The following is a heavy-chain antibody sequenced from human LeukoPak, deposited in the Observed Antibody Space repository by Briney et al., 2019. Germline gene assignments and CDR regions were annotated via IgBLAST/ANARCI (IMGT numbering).Heavy chain of an antibody. V-gene: IGHV4-34*01. D-gene: IGHD5-24*01. CDR3: ARVGGYNDAFDI. Sequence: SETLSLTCAVYGGSFSGYYWSWIRQPPGKGLEWIGEINHSGNTNYNPSLKSRVTISLDTSKNQFFLKLSSVTAADTAIYYCARVGGYNDAFDIWGQGTMVTVSS. CDR2: INHSGNT. CDR1: GGSFSGYY. J-gene: IGHJ3*02.